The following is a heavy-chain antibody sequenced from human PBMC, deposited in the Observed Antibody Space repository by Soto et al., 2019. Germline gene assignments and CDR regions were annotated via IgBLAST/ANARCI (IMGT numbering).Heavy chain of an antibody. V-gene: IGHV1-18*01. J-gene: IGHJ4*02. CDR2: ISAYNGNT. D-gene: IGHD3-22*01. Sequence: ASVKVSCKASGYTFTSYGISWVRQAPGQGLEWMGWISAYNGNTNYAQELQGRVTMTTDTSTSTAYMELRSLRSDDTAVYYCARDFHSPGYDSSGYYYRDYWGQGTLVTVSS. CDR3: ARDFHSPGYDSSGYYYRDY. CDR1: GYTFTSYG.